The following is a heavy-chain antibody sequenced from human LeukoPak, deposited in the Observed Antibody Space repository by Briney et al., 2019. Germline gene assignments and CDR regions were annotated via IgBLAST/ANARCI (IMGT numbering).Heavy chain of an antibody. J-gene: IGHJ4*02. CDR1: GFTFSSYA. Sequence: GALRLSCAASGFTFSSYAMHWVRQAPGKGLGWVAVISYDGSNKYYADSVKGRFTISRDNSKNTLYLQMNSLRAEDTAVYYCARDLDLDYYDSSGYAPPFGYWGQGTLVTVSS. CDR3: ARDLDLDYYDSSGYAPPFGY. D-gene: IGHD3-22*01. V-gene: IGHV3-30*04. CDR2: ISYDGSNK.